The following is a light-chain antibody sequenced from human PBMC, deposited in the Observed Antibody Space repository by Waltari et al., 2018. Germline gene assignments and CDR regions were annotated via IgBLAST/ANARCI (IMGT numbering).Light chain of an antibody. Sequence: QLVLTQSPSASASLAAPVKLTCTLSSGHSSNVIAWLQQQPEKGPRYLIKVNSDGSHNKGDEIPDRFSGSSSEAERYLTISSLQSEDEADYYCQTGGHGTWVFGGGTKLTVL. V-gene: IGLV4-69*01. CDR1: SGHSSNV. CDR3: QTGGHGTWV. J-gene: IGLJ3*02. CDR2: VNSDGSH.